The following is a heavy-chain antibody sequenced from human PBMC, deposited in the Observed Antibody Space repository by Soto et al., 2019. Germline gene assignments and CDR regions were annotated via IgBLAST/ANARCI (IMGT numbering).Heavy chain of an antibody. CDR1: GFTFSTYA. D-gene: IGHD6-6*01. CDR2: FSGSGAST. V-gene: IGHV3-23*01. Sequence: XESLRLSCAASGFTFSTYAMSWVRQAPGKGLEWVSGFSGSGASTYYADSVKGRFTISRDNSNNTLYLQMSSLRAEDTAVYYCAKGSIEYSSSFPDYWGQGTLVTVSS. CDR3: AKGSIEYSSSFPDY. J-gene: IGHJ4*02.